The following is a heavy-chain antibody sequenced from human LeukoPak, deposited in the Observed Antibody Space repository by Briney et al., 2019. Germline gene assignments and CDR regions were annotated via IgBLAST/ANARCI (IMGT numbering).Heavy chain of an antibody. CDR2: ISSRSNYI. V-gene: IGHV3-21*01. Sequence: GGSLRLSCAASGFTFSTYSMNWVRQAPGKVLEWVSSISSRSNYIYYADSVKGRFTISRDNAKNSLYLQMNSLRAEDTAVYYCARAPGSGYDYLDFWGQGTLVTVSS. D-gene: IGHD5-12*01. CDR3: ARAPGSGYDYLDF. CDR1: GFTFSTYS. J-gene: IGHJ4*02.